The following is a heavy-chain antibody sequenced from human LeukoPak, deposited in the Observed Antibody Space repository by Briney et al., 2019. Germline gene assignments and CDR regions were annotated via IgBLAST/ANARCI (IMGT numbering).Heavy chain of an antibody. J-gene: IGHJ5*02. Sequence: GSLRLSCAASGFTFSSYWMHWIRQPPGKGLEWIGEINHSGSTNYNPSLKSRVTISVDTSKNQFSLKLSSVTAADTAVYYCARGLEFGPAARWFDPWGQGTLVTVSS. V-gene: IGHV4-34*01. CDR1: GFTFSSYW. CDR3: ARGLEFGPAARWFDP. CDR2: INHSGST. D-gene: IGHD2-2*01.